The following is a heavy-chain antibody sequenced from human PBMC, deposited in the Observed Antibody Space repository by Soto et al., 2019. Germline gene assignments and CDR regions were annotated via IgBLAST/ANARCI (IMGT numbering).Heavy chain of an antibody. CDR1: GGSISSYY. V-gene: IGHV4-59*01. Sequence: PSETLSLTCTVSGGSISSYYWSWIRQPPGKGPEWIGYVYYRGTNYNPSLKSRVTISLDTSKNQFSLKLTSVTAADTAVYYCARVPGPWGQGTLVTVSS. CDR3: ARVPGP. D-gene: IGHD7-27*01. CDR2: VYYRGT. J-gene: IGHJ5*02.